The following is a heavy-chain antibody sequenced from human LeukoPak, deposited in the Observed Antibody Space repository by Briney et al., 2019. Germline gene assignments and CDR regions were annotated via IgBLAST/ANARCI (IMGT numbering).Heavy chain of an antibody. D-gene: IGHD6-6*01. J-gene: IGHJ5*02. CDR3: AKPLDGYSSSLESWFDP. CDR1: GFTFSSYA. V-gene: IGHV3-23*01. Sequence: GGSLRLSCAASGFTFSSYAMSWVRQAPGKGLEWVSAISGSGGSTYYADSVKGRFTISRDNSKNTLYLQMNSLRAEDTAVYYCAKPLDGYSSSLESWFDPWGQGTLVTVSS. CDR2: ISGSGGST.